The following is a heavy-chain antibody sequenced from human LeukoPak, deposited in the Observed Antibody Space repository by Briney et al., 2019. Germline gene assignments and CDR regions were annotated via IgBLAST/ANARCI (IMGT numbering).Heavy chain of an antibody. V-gene: IGHV3-74*01. Sequence: QTGGCLRLSCAASGNYWMHWVRQAPGKGLVWVSHINSDGSWTSYADSVKGRFTISKDNAKNTVYLQMNSLRAEDTAVYYCVSFYETYWGRGTLVTVSS. D-gene: IGHD2/OR15-2a*01. CDR2: INSDGSWT. J-gene: IGHJ4*02. CDR1: GNYW. CDR3: VSFYETY.